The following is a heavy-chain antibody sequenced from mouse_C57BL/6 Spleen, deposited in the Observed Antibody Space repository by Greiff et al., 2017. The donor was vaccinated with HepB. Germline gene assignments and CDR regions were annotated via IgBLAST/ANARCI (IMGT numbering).Heavy chain of an antibody. Sequence: VQLQQSGAELVKPGASVKISCKASGYAFSSYWMNWVKQRPGKGLEWIGQIYPGDGDTNYNGKFKGKATLTADKSSSTAYMQLSSLTSEDSAVYFCARFDDYDGVDYWGQGTTLTVSS. J-gene: IGHJ2*01. CDR2: IYPGDGDT. CDR1: GYAFSSYW. CDR3: ARFDDYDGVDY. V-gene: IGHV1-80*01. D-gene: IGHD2-4*01.